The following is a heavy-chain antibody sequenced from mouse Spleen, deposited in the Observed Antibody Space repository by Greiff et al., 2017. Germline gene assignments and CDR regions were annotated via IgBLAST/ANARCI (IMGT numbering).Heavy chain of an antibody. V-gene: IGHV1-4*01. Sequence: VQLQQSGAELARPGASVKMSCKASGYTFTSYTMHWVKQRPGQGLEWIGYINPSSGYTNYNQKFKDKATLTADKSSSTAYMQLSSLTSEDSAVYYCARMITRGAMDYWGQGTSVTVSS. CDR3: ARMITRGAMDY. D-gene: IGHD2-4*01. CDR1: GYTFTSYT. J-gene: IGHJ4*01. CDR2: INPSSGYT.